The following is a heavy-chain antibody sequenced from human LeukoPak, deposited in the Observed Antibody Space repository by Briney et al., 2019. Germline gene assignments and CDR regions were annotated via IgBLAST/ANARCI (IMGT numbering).Heavy chain of an antibody. D-gene: IGHD3-22*01. CDR1: GYTFTSYW. Sequence: GESLKISCKGSGYTFTSYWIGWVRQMPGKGLEWMGSIYPGDSDTRYSPSFQGQVTISADRSINTAYLQWSSLKASDTAIYYCARPPCYDSSGYYAYWGQGTLVTVSS. CDR3: ARPPCYDSSGYYAY. V-gene: IGHV5-51*01. J-gene: IGHJ4*02. CDR2: IYPGDSDT.